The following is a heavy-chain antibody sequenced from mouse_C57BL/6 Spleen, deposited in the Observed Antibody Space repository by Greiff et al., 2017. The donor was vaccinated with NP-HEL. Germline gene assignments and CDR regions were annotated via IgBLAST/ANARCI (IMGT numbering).Heavy chain of an antibody. V-gene: IGHV1-81*01. Sequence: VQLQQSGAELARPGASVKLSCKASGYTFTSYGISWVKQRTGQGLEWIGEIYPRSGNTYYNEKFKGKATLTAEQSSRTAYMELRILTSEDSAVYVCARSSTVDYAMDYWGQGTSVTVSS. CDR2: IYPRSGNT. D-gene: IGHD1-1*01. CDR3: ARSSTVDYAMDY. CDR1: GYTFTSYG. J-gene: IGHJ4*01.